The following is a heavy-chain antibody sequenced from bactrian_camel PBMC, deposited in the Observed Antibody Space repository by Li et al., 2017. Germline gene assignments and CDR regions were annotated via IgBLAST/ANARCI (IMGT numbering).Heavy chain of an antibody. Sequence: HVQLVESGGGSVQAGEHLTLSCVATVRVRHTYSMGWFRQAQGKGRDGIASIDSDGKTDYADSVKGRFTISRDNAKNTLYLQMNSLKPEDTAVYYCAADETCVRWYLPGSADFGAWGQGTQVTVS. CDR1: VRVRHTYS. CDR3: AADETCVRWYLPGSADFGA. V-gene: IGHV3S53*01. CDR2: IDSDGKT. D-gene: IGHD2*01. J-gene: IGHJ6*01.